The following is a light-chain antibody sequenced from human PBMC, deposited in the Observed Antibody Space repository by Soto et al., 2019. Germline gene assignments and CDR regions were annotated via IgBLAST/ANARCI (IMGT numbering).Light chain of an antibody. Sequence: EIVLTQYPGTLSLSPGERATLSCRASRSVTSRYLAWYQQKPGQAPRLLIYGASSRATGIPDRFSGSGSGTDFTLTISTLEPEDFAVYYCQQDGYSPYTFGQGTKLEIK. CDR3: QQDGYSPYT. V-gene: IGKV3-20*01. CDR2: GAS. J-gene: IGKJ2*01. CDR1: RSVTSRY.